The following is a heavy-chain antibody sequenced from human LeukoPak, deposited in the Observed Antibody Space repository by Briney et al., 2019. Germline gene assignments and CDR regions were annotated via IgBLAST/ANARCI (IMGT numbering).Heavy chain of an antibody. V-gene: IGHV1-69*06. D-gene: IGHD6-19*01. CDR2: IIPIFGTA. Sequence: SVKVSCRASGGTFSSYAISWVRQAPGQGLEWMGGIIPIFGTANYAQKFQGRVTITADKSTSTAYMELSSLRSEDTAVYYCARDQGSGWYDLFYWGQGTLVTVSS. CDR1: GGTFSSYA. J-gene: IGHJ4*02. CDR3: ARDQGSGWYDLFY.